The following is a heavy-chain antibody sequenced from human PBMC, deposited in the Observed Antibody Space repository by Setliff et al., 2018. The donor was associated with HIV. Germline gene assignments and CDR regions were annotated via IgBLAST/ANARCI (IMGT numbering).Heavy chain of an antibody. V-gene: IGHV4-59*12. CDR2: IYYSGST. CDR1: GGSISSYY. Sequence: SETLSLTCTVSGGSISSYYWSWIRQSPGKGLEWLGYIYYSGSTNYNPSLKSRVTISVDTSKNQFSLKLSSVTAADTAVYYCARGTAYYNFWSGYSQDYYYYMDVWGKGTTVTVSS. CDR3: ARGTAYYNFWSGYSQDYYYYMDV. D-gene: IGHD3-3*01. J-gene: IGHJ6*03.